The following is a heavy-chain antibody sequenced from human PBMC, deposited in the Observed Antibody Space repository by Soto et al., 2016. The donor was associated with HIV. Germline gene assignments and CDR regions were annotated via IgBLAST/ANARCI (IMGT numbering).Heavy chain of an antibody. J-gene: IGHJ2*01. D-gene: IGHD1-26*01. Sequence: EVQLLESGGGLVQPGGSLRLSCAASGFTFSSYAMSWVRQAPGKGLEWVSGISGSGGSTYYADSIKGRFSISRDNSKNILYLQMNSLRAEDAVVYYCTRHWELLAWYFDLWGRGTLVTVSS. CDR1: GFTFSSYA. CDR3: TRHWELLAWYFDL. CDR2: ISGSGGST. V-gene: IGHV3-23*01.